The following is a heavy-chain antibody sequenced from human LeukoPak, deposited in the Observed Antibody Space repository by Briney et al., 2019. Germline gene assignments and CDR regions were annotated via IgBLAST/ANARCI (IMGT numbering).Heavy chain of an antibody. Sequence: GGSLRLSCAASGFTFSSYSVNWVRQAPGKGLEWVSHITASGTAMFYADSVKGRFTISRDNAKNSLYLQMNSLRDEDTAVYYCASSGSYRFDYWGQGTLVTVSS. V-gene: IGHV3-48*02. CDR2: ITASGTAM. CDR3: ASSGSYRFDY. CDR1: GFTFSSYS. J-gene: IGHJ4*02. D-gene: IGHD1-26*01.